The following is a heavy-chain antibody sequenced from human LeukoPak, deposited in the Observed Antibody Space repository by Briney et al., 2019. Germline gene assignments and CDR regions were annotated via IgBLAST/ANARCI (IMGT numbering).Heavy chain of an antibody. CDR2: INPNSGGT. CDR3: ATGGTVAGLFDY. J-gene: IGHJ4*02. CDR1: GHTFTGYY. V-gene: IGHV1-2*06. D-gene: IGHD6-19*01. Sequence: ASVKVSCKXSGHTFTGYYMHWVRQAPGQGLEWMGRINPNSGGTNYAQKFQGRVTMTRDTSISTAYMELSRLRSDDTAVYYCATGGTVAGLFDYWGQGTLVTVSS.